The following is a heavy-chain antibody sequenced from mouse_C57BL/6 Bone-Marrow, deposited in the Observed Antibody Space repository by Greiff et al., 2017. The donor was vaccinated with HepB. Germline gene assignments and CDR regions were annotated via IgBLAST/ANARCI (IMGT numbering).Heavy chain of an antibody. CDR1: GFTFNTYA. CDR2: IRSKSSNYAT. J-gene: IGHJ1*03. V-gene: IGHV10-3*01. D-gene: IGHD1-1*01. CDR3: VREVLYGSKDWYFDV. Sequence: EVMLVESGGGLVQPKGSLKLSCAASGFTFNTYAMHWVRQAPGKGLEWVARIRSKSSNYATYYADSVKDRFTISRDDSQSMLYLQMNNLKTEDTAMYYCVREVLYGSKDWYFDVWGTGTTVTVSS.